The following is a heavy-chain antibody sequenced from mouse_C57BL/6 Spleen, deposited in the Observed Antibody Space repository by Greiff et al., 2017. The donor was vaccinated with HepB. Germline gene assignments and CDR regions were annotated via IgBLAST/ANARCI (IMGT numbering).Heavy chain of an antibody. Sequence: QVQLKQPGAELVRPGTSVKLSCKASGYTFTSYWMHWVKQRPGQGLEWIGVIDPSDSYTNYNQKFKGKATLTVDTSSSTAYMQLSSLTSEDSAVYYCASRRLYAMDYWGQGTSVTVSS. V-gene: IGHV1-59*01. CDR1: GYTFTSYW. CDR2: IDPSDSYT. J-gene: IGHJ4*01. CDR3: ASRRLYAMDY.